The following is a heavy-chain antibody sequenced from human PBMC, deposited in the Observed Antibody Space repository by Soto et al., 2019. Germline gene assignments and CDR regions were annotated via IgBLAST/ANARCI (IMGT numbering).Heavy chain of an antibody. CDR3: ASDPSFYGMDV. J-gene: IGHJ6*02. V-gene: IGHV1-3*05. D-gene: IGHD1-26*01. Sequence: QVQLVQSGAEEKKPGASVKVSCKASGYTFTSYAMHWVRQAPGQRLEWMGWINAGNGNTKYSQKFQGRVTITRETSASTAYMELSSLRAEDTAVYYCASDPSFYGMDVWGQGTTVTVSS. CDR2: INAGNGNT. CDR1: GYTFTSYA.